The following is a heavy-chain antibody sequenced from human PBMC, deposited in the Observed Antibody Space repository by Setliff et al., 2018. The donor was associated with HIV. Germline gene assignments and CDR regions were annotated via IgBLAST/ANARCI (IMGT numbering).Heavy chain of an antibody. Sequence: SETLSLTCTVSGGSINSTSYYWGWIRQPPGNGLEWIGSIYHTGSTYYKPSLKSRVTISVDTSKNQFSLRLSSVAAADTAVYYCARAPPYKWEPSQDYWGQGTLVTVSS. J-gene: IGHJ4*02. CDR3: ARAPPYKWEPSQDY. V-gene: IGHV4-39*01. CDR1: GGSINSTSYY. D-gene: IGHD1-26*01. CDR2: IYHTGST.